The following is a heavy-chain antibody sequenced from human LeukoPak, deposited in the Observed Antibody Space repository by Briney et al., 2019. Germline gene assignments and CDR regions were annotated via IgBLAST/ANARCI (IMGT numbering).Heavy chain of an antibody. CDR1: GFTFSSYS. V-gene: IGHV3-48*02. Sequence: PGGSLRLSCAASGFTFSSYSMNWVRQAPGKGLEWVSYITSSSPTIYYADSVKGRFTISRDNAKNSLYLQMYSLRDEDTALYYCARDALGGFDHWGQGTLVTVSS. CDR2: ITSSSPTI. D-gene: IGHD3-10*01. J-gene: IGHJ4*02. CDR3: ARDALGGFDH.